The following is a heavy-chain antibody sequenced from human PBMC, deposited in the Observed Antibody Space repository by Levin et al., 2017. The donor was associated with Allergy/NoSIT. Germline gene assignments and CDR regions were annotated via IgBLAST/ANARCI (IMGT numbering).Heavy chain of an antibody. J-gene: IGHJ4*02. CDR1: GLTFSKYA. D-gene: IGHD1-7*01. Sequence: PGGSLRLSCAASGLTFSKYAMSWVRQAPGKGLEWVSAITGGGGSTYSADSVKGRFTISRDNSKNTLYLQMNSLRAEDTAVYYCAKESTYWTYGTFDYWGQGILVTVSS. CDR2: ITGGGGST. V-gene: IGHV3-23*01. CDR3: AKESTYWTYGTFDY.